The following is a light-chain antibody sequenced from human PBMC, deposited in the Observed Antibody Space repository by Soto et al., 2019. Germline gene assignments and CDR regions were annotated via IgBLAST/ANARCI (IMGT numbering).Light chain of an antibody. J-gene: IGKJ1*01. CDR2: GAS. Sequence: EIVLTQSPGTLSLSPGERATLSCRASQSVSSSYLAWHQQKPGQAPRLLIYGASSTATGIPDRFSGSGSGTDFTLTSSRLEAEDFAVYYCQQYGSSPRTFGQGTKVEIK. CDR3: QQYGSSPRT. V-gene: IGKV3-20*01. CDR1: QSVSSSY.